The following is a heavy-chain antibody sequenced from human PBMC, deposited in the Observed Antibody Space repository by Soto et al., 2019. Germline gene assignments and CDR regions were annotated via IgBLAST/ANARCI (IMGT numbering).Heavy chain of an antibody. J-gene: IGHJ4*02. V-gene: IGHV3-30*18. CDR1: GFTFSSYG. CDR2: ISYDGSNK. Sequence: QVQLVESGGGVVQPGRSLRLSCAASGFTFSSYGMHWVRQAPGKGLEWVAVISYDGSNKYYADSVKGRFTISRDNSKNTRYLQMNSLRAEDTAVYYCAKAGRGSYYPAVSDYFDYWGQGTLVTVSS. D-gene: IGHD1-26*01. CDR3: AKAGRGSYYPAVSDYFDY.